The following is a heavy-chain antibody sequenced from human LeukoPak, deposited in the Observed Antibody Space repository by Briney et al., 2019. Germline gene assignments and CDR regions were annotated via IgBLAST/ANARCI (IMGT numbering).Heavy chain of an antibody. V-gene: IGHV3-30*18. D-gene: IGHD2-2*01. CDR1: GFTFSSYG. CDR2: ISYDGSNK. J-gene: IGHJ6*02. CDR3: AKDLCSSTSCWAGVPYYYYGMDV. Sequence: GGSLRLSCAASGFTFSSYGMHWVRQAPGKGLEWVAVISYDGSNKYYADSVKGRFTISRDNSKNTLYLQMNSLRAEDTAVYYCAKDLCSSTSCWAGVPYYYYGMDVWGQGTTVTVSS.